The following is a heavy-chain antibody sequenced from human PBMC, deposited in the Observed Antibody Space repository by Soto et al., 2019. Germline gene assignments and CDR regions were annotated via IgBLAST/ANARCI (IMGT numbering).Heavy chain of an antibody. D-gene: IGHD6-13*01. V-gene: IGHV3-9*01. J-gene: IGHJ4*02. Sequence: EVQLVESGGGLVQPGRSLRLSCAASGFTFDDYAMHWVRQAPGKGLEWVSGISWNSGSIGYADSVKGRFTISRDNAKNSLYLQMNSLRAEDTALYYCARSDSSSWYTNFDYWGQGTLVTVSS. CDR1: GFTFDDYA. CDR3: ARSDSSSWYTNFDY. CDR2: ISWNSGSI.